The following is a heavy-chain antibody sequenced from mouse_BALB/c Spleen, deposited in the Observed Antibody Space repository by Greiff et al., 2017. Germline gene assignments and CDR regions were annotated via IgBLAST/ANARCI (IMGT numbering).Heavy chain of an antibody. Sequence: EVMLVESGGGLVKPGGSLKLSCAASGFTFSSYVMSWVRQTPEKRLEWVATISSGGSYTYYPDSVKGRFTISRDNAKNTLYLQMSSLRSEDTAMYYCARQNFDYWGQGTTLTVSS. CDR2: ISSGGSYT. CDR3: ARQNFDY. V-gene: IGHV5-9-3*01. CDR1: GFTFSSYV. J-gene: IGHJ2*01.